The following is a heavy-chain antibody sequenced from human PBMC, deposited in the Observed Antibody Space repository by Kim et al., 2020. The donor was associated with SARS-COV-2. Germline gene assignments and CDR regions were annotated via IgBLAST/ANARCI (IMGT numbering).Heavy chain of an antibody. CDR2: INHSGST. Sequence: SETLSLTCAVYGGSFSGYYWSWIRQPPGKGLEWIGEINHSGSTNYNPSLKSRVTISVDTSKNQFSLKLSSVTAADTAVYYCARGYSTIFGVVRGHKTYFDYWGQGTLVTVSS. CDR3: ARGYSTIFGVVRGHKTYFDY. V-gene: IGHV4-34*01. CDR1: GGSFSGYY. J-gene: IGHJ4*02. D-gene: IGHD3-3*01.